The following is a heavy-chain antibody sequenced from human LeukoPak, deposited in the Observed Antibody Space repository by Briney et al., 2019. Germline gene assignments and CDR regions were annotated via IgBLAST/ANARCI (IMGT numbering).Heavy chain of an antibody. CDR2: INHSGST. V-gene: IGHV4-34*01. J-gene: IGHJ4*02. Sequence: AETLSLTCAVYGGSFSGYQWTWIRQPPGKGLEWIGEINHSGSTNYNPSLKSRVTISVDTSKNQFSLKLSSVTAADTAVYYCARGAPGYWGQGTLVTVSS. CDR1: GGSFSGYQ. CDR3: ARGAPGY.